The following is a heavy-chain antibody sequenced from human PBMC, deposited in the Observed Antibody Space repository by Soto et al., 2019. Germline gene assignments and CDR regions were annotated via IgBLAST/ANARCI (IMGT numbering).Heavy chain of an antibody. Sequence: SQTLSPTCAISGDSDSSNSAAWPWIRHSPSRGLEWLGRTYYRSKWYNDYAVSMRSRITINQDTTKNQFSLQLNSATPEGTAVYYCATWRFDYWGQGTLVTVSS. V-gene: IGHV6-1*01. CDR3: ATWRFDY. CDR1: GDSDSSNSAA. CDR2: TYYRSKWYN. J-gene: IGHJ4*02.